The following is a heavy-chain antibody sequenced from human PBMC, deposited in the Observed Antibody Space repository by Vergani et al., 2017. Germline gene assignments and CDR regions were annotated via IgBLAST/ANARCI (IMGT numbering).Heavy chain of an antibody. CDR1: GGSISSSIYY. CDR3: ARGGGPRLFDY. CDR2: INYSGST. Sequence: QVQLQESGPGLVKPSQTLSLTCTVSGGSISSSIYYWTWIRQHPGKGLEWIGYINYSGSTNYNPSLKSRVTISVDTSKNQFSLKLSSVTAADTAVYYCARGGGPRLFDYWGQGTLVTVSS. D-gene: IGHD2-15*01. V-gene: IGHV4-31*03. J-gene: IGHJ4*02.